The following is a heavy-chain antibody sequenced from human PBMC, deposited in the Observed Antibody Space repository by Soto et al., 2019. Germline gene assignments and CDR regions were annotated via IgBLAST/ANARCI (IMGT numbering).Heavy chain of an antibody. Sequence: QVQLVQSGAAVTKPGASVTVSCKASGYTLTSYGTSWVLQAPGQGREWMGWISAYNGNTNYAQKLPGRVTMTTDTSTRTAYMELRSLRSDDTAVYYCARDPPRMDDWGQGTTVTVSS. V-gene: IGHV1-18*01. CDR3: ARDPPRMDD. J-gene: IGHJ6*02. CDR1: GYTLTSYG. CDR2: ISAYNGNT.